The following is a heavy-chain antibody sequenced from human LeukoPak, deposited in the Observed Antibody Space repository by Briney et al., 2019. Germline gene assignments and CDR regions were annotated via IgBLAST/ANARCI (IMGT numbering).Heavy chain of an antibody. CDR3: ERRSAAKDAFDF. V-gene: IGHV3-74*01. J-gene: IGHJ3*01. CDR1: GFTFSNYC. Sequence: TGGSLRLSCAASGFTFSNYCMHWVRQAPGKGLVWVSRISYDGSSTNYADSVKGRFTISRDNAKNTLYLQMNSLRAEDTAVYYCERRSAAKDAFDFWGQGTMVTVSS. D-gene: IGHD6-25*01. CDR2: ISYDGSST.